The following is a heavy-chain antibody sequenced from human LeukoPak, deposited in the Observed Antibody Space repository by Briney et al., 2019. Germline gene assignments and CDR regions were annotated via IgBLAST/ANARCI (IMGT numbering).Heavy chain of an antibody. CDR1: GDTFSSYA. CDR2: IIPILGIA. D-gene: IGHD3-10*01. V-gene: IGHV1-69*04. Sequence: ASVKVSCKASGDTFSSYAISWVRQAPGQGLEWMGRIIPILGIANYAQKFQGRVTMTRNTSISTAYMEPSSLRSEDTAVYYCARGDYYGSGSSNYYYYYGMDVWGQGTTVTVSS. CDR3: ARGDYYGSGSSNYYYYYGMDV. J-gene: IGHJ6*02.